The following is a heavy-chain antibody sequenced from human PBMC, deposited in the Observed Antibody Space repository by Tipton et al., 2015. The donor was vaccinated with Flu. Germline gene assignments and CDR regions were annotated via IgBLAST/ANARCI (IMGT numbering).Heavy chain of an antibody. J-gene: IGHJ6*02. CDR1: GGSISSYY. Sequence: LRLSCTVSGGSISSYYWSWIRQPPGKGLEWIGYIYYSGSTNYNPSLKSRVTISVDTSKNQFSLKLSPVTAAATAVYYCARELNYGMDVWGQGTTVTVSS. CDR2: IYYSGST. V-gene: IGHV4-59*01. CDR3: ARELNYGMDV.